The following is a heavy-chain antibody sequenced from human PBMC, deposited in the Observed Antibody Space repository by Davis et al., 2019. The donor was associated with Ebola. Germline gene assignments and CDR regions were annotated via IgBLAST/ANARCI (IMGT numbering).Heavy chain of an antibody. J-gene: IGHJ4*02. CDR3: ARARTLMGLRFLEWFTYFFDY. CDR2: IYYNGNT. CDR1: GGSISSGGYY. D-gene: IGHD3-3*01. V-gene: IGHV4-31*03. Sequence: MPSETLSLTCTVSGGSISSGGYYWSWIRQHPGKGLEWIGYIYYNGNTYYSPSLKSRLTISVDTSRNQFSLELTSVTAADTAVYYCARARTLMGLRFLEWFTYFFDYWGQGTLVTVSS.